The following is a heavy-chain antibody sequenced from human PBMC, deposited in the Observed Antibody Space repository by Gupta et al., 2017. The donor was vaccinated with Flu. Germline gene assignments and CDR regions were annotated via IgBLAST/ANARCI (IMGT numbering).Heavy chain of an antibody. CDR1: GFIFDDYA. CDR2: ISWNGGSI. J-gene: IGHJ4*02. Sequence: EVQLVESGGGLVQPGRSLRLSCAASGFIFDDYAMHWVRQAPGKGLEWVPGISWNGGSIGYADSVKGRFTISRDNAKNSLYLQMNSLRAEDTALYYCAKDIRNFYDSSGYGRFDYWGQGTLVTVSS. CDR3: AKDIRNFYDSSGYGRFDY. D-gene: IGHD3-22*01. V-gene: IGHV3-9*01.